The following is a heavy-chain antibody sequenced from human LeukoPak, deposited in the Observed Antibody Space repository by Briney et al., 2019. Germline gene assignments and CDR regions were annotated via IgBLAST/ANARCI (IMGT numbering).Heavy chain of an antibody. V-gene: IGHV1-18*01. CDR3: ARDQGVTIFGVVTPIYYGMDV. CDR1: GYTFTSYG. Sequence: ASVKVSRKASGYTFTSYGISWVRQAPGQGLEWMGWISAYNGNTNYAQKLQGRVTMTTDTSTSTAYMELRSLRSDDTAVYYCARDQGVTIFGVVTPIYYGMDVWGQGTTVTVSS. CDR2: ISAYNGNT. D-gene: IGHD3-3*01. J-gene: IGHJ6*02.